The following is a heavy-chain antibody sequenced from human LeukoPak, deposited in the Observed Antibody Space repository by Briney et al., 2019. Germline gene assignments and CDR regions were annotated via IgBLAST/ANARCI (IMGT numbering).Heavy chain of an antibody. Sequence: SETLSLTCTVSGGSISSYYWSWIRQPPGKGLEWIGYIYYSGSTNYNPSLKSRVTISVDTSKNQFSLKLSSVTAADTAVYYCARQPLVTPYYYGMTSGAKGPRSPSP. CDR2: IYYSGST. D-gene: IGHD3-9*01. J-gene: IGHJ6*02. V-gene: IGHV4-59*08. CDR3: ARQPLVTPYYYGMTS. CDR1: GGSISSYY.